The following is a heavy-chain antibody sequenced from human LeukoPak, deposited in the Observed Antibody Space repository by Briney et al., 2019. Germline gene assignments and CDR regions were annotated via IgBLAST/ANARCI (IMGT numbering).Heavy chain of an antibody. CDR3: AREFNWYFDL. J-gene: IGHJ2*01. CDR2: ISSRSSYI. CDR1: GFTFSTSW. Sequence: GGSLRLSCAASGFTFSTSWMHWVRQAPGKGLEWVSSISSRSSYIYYADSVKGRFTISRDNAKNSLYLQMNSLRAEDTAMYYCAREFNWYFDLWGRGTLVTVSS. V-gene: IGHV3-21*01.